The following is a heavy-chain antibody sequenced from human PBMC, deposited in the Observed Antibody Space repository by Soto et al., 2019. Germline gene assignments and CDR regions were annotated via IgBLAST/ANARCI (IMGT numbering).Heavy chain of an antibody. J-gene: IGHJ6*02. CDR3: ARDGTTPMVRGVTDDGMDV. CDR2: IWDDGSNK. V-gene: IGHV3-33*01. D-gene: IGHD3-10*01. Sequence: QVQLVESGGGVVQPGRSLRLSCAASGFTFSSYGMHWVRQAPGKGLEWVAVIWDDGSNKYYADSVKGRFTISRDNSKNTLYLQMNRLRAEDTAVYYCARDGTTPMVRGVTDDGMDVWGQGTTVTVSS. CDR1: GFTFSSYG.